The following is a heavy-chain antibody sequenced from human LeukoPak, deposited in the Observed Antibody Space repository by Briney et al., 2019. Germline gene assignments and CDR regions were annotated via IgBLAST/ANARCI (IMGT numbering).Heavy chain of an antibody. J-gene: IGHJ4*02. CDR2: ISSSSSPI. CDR3: ARETEARYCSSTSCYSWGYFDY. CDR1: GFPFSSYR. D-gene: IGHD2-2*01. V-gene: IGHV3-48*04. Sequence: GGPLRLFCAASGFPFSSYRMNWVRQAPGKGLEWVSYISSSSSPIYYADSVKGRFTISRDNAKNSLYLQMNSLRAEDTAVYYCARETEARYCSSTSCYSWGYFDYWGQGTLVTVSS.